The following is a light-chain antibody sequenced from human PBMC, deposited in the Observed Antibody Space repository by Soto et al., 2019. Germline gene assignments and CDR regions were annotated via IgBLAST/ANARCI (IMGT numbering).Light chain of an antibody. CDR2: GAS. CDR1: QNVSSSY. Sequence: EIVLTQSPGTLSLSPGERDTHSCRASQNVSSSYLAWYQQKPGQAPRLLIYGASSRATGIPDRFSGSGSGADFTLTISRLEPEDFAVYYCQQYGSSPPLITFGQGTRLEIK. V-gene: IGKV3-20*01. J-gene: IGKJ5*01. CDR3: QQYGSSPPLIT.